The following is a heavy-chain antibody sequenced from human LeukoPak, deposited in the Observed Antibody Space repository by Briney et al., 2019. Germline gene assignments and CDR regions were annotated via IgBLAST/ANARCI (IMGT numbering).Heavy chain of an antibody. CDR1: GGSISSSDSY. V-gene: IGHV4-39*01. CDR3: GRHFPETGRDEQPLEY. CDR2: ICFSRTT. Sequence: SETLSLTCTVSGGSISSSDSYWAWVRQPPGKGLEWIGSICFSRTTYYNPSLKSRVTMSIDTSKNHFSPKVASVTAAATAVYYCGRHFPETGRDEQPLEYWGQGSLFTVSS. D-gene: IGHD3-10*01. J-gene: IGHJ4*02.